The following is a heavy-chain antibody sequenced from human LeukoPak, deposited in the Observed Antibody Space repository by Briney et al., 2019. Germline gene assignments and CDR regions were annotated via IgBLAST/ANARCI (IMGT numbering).Heavy chain of an antibody. D-gene: IGHD5-12*01. CDR3: ARVLRRGYDSVRYVY. V-gene: IGHV1-18*01. CDR2: ISAYNGNT. Sequence: GASVKVSCKASGYTFTSYGISWVRQAPGQGLEWMGWISAYNGNTNYAQKLQGRVTMTTDTSTSTAYMELRSLRSDDTAVYYCARVLRRGYDSVRYVYWGQGTLVTVSS. J-gene: IGHJ4*02. CDR1: GYTFTSYG.